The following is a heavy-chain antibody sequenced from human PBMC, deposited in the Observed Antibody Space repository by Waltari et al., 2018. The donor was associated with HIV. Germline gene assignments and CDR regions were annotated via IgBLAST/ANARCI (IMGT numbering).Heavy chain of an antibody. CDR2: IYPSGTT. CDR1: GASIRSYY. CDR3: ARDFDP. V-gene: IGHV4-4*07. J-gene: IGHJ5*02. Sequence: QVQLQESGPGLVKPSETLSLTCTVSGASIRSYYWSWIRQPAGKGLEWIGRIYPSGTTDYNPSLKTRVTMSLDTSRNQFSLRLSSVTAADTAVYYCARDFDPWGQGILVTVSS.